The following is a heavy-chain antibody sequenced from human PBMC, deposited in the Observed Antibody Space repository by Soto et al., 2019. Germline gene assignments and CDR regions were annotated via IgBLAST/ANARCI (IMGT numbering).Heavy chain of an antibody. CDR1: GFTFNSYT. D-gene: IGHD3-16*01. CDR3: AKGVMSYGVPAVDH. CDR2: ISASGSRT. J-gene: IGHJ4*02. Sequence: EVQLLESGEGLVQPGGSLRLSGAASGFTFNSYTMSWVRETPVKGLEWVSVISASGSRTHYADSAKGRFTISRDNSENTLDLQMNSLRVEDTAVYYCAKGVMSYGVPAVDHWGQGILVTVSS. V-gene: IGHV3-23*01.